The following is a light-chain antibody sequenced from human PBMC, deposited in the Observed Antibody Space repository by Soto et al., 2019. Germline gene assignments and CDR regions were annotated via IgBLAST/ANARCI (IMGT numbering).Light chain of an antibody. V-gene: IGKV3-11*01. CDR2: DAS. CDR3: QQRSNWPLT. CDR1: QSVSSY. Sequence: EIVLTQSPATLSLSPGERATLSCRASQSVSSYLAWYQQKPGQAPRLLIYDASNRATGIPARFSGSGSGTDFTLTIRSIETADSAVYYCQQRSNWPLTFGGGTKVDIK. J-gene: IGKJ4*01.